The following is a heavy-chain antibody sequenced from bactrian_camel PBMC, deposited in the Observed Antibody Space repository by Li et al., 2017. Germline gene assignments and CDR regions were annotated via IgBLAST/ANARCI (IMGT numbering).Heavy chain of an antibody. D-gene: IGHD3*01. CDR2: IDSYGST. Sequence: HVQLVESGGGSVQAGGSLRLSCLVSGYTSSTYSSACMGWFRQAPGKNREGVATIDSYGSTSYADSVKGRFTVTKDYAKNTLYLQMNSLKPDDTGMYYCAADRAAGANMVMPTGARGPRSPS. CDR3: AADRAAGANMVMPT. V-gene: IGHV3S55*01. J-gene: IGHJ4*01. CDR1: GYTSSTYSSAC.